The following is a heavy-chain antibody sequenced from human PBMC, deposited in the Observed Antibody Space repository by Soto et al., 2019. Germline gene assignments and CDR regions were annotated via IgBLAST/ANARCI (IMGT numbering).Heavy chain of an antibody. CDR3: AKDGDCSSTSCLLYYYYYGMDV. CDR1: GFTFSSYG. J-gene: IGHJ6*02. D-gene: IGHD2-2*01. Sequence: GGSLRLSCAASGFTFSSYGMHVFLHAPVKGREWVAVISYDGSNKYYADSVKGRFTISRDNSKNTLYLQMNSLRAEDTAVYYCAKDGDCSSTSCLLYYYYYGMDVWGQGTTVTVSS. CDR2: ISYDGSNK. V-gene: IGHV3-30*18.